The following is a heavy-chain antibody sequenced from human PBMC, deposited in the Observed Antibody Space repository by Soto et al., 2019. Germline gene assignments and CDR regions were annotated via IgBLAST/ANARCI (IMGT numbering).Heavy chain of an antibody. V-gene: IGHV4-4*07. CDR3: ARDNYGSGSYVY. Sequence: SSETLSLTCTVSGGSIGGYYWSWIRQPAGKGLEWIGRIYTSGSTNYNPSLKSRVTMSVDTSKNQFSLNLNSVTAADTAVYYCARDNYGSGSYVYCDQAPLGTVST. CDR1: GGSIGGYY. CDR2: IYTSGST. D-gene: IGHD3-10*01. J-gene: IGHJ4*02.